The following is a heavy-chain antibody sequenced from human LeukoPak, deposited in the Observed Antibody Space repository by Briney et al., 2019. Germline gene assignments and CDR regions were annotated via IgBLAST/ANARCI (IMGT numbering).Heavy chain of an antibody. J-gene: IGHJ4*02. CDR2: ISGSGGST. CDR1: GFTFSSYA. Sequence: GGSLRLSCAASGFTFSSYAMSWVRQAPPQGLEWVSAISGSGGSTYYADSVKGRFTISRDNSKNTLYLQMHSLRAEDTAVYYCAKVEQQLVMEYYFDYWGQGTLVTVSS. D-gene: IGHD6-13*01. CDR3: AKVEQQLVMEYYFDY. V-gene: IGHV3-23*01.